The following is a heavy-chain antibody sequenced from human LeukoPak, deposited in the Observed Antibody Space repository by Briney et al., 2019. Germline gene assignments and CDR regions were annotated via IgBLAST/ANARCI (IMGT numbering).Heavy chain of an antibody. CDR3: ARVSSGSYYFDS. CDR1: GGSISSCNR. D-gene: IGHD1-26*01. Sequence: SETLSLTCAISGGSISSCNRWSWVRQPPRKGLEWSGEIYHSGSTNYSPSLKSRVTISVDKSKNQFSLKVTSVTAADTAVYYCARVSSGSYYFDSWGQGTLVTVSS. V-gene: IGHV4-4*02. J-gene: IGHJ4*02. CDR2: IYHSGST.